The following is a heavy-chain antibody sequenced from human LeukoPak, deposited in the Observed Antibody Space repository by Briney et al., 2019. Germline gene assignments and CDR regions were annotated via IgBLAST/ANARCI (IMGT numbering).Heavy chain of an antibody. V-gene: IGHV3-11*01. D-gene: IGHD2-2*01. CDR3: ARDEGYCSSTSCHSYFDY. Sequence: GGSLRLSCAASGFTFSDYYMSWIRQAPGKGLEWVSYISSSGSTIYYADSVKGRFTISRDNAKNSLYLQMNSLRAEDTAVYYCARDEGYCSSTSCHSYFDYWGQGTLVTVSS. CDR2: ISSSGSTI. J-gene: IGHJ4*02. CDR1: GFTFSDYY.